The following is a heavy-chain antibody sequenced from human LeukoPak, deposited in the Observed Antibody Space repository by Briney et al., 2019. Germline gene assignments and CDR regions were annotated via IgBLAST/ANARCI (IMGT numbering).Heavy chain of an antibody. D-gene: IGHD4-17*01. CDR3: AIELRATMTKAPISYFDY. CDR2: INPNSGGT. CDR1: GYTFTVKS. J-gene: IGHJ4*02. V-gene: IGHV1-2*02. Sequence: ASVKVSFKDSGYTFTVKSMNWVRQAPGQGLEWMGWINPNSGGTNYAQKFQGRVTMTRDTSISTAYMELSRLRSDDTAGYYCAIELRATMTKAPISYFDYWGQGTLVTVSS.